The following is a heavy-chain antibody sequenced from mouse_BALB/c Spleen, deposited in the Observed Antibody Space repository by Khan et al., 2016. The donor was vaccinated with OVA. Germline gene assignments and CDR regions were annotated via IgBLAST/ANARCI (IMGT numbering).Heavy chain of an antibody. D-gene: IGHD1-1*01. CDR3: ARLAYYYNSEGFAY. CDR1: GFTFSTYG. CDR2: ISSGGHYT. Sequence: VELVESGGDLVKTGGSLKLSCAASGFTFSTYGMSCVRQTPDKRLEWVATISSGGHYTYYIDSVKGRFTISNDNAKNILYLQMTSLRSDDTAMYYCARLAYYYNSEGFAYWGQGTLVTVSA. V-gene: IGHV5-6*01. J-gene: IGHJ3*01.